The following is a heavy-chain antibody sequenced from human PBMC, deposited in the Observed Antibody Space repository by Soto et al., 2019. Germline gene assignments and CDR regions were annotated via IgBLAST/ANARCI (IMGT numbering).Heavy chain of an antibody. CDR3: ARDRNYYDSSGYPY. J-gene: IGHJ4*02. Sequence: QVQLVQSGAEVKKPGSSVKVSCKASGGTFSSYAISWVRQAPGQGLEWMGGIIPIFGTANYAQKFQGRVTITADESTSTAYMELSSRRSEDTAVYYCARDRNYYDSSGYPYWGQGTLVTVSS. D-gene: IGHD3-22*01. V-gene: IGHV1-69*01. CDR2: IIPIFGTA. CDR1: GGTFSSYA.